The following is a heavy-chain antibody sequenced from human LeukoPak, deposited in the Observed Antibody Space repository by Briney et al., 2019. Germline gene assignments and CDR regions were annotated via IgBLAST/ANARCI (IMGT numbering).Heavy chain of an antibody. J-gene: IGHJ6*02. CDR3: ARGGGLDV. V-gene: IGHV3-21*04. CDR1: GFTLSSYS. CDR2: ISSSSSYI. Sequence: GGSLRLSCAASGFTLSSYSMNWVRQAPGKGLEWVSSISSSSSYIYYADSVKGRFTISGDNAKNSLYLQMSNLRAEDTAVYFCARGGGLDVWGQGATVTVSS. D-gene: IGHD3-16*01.